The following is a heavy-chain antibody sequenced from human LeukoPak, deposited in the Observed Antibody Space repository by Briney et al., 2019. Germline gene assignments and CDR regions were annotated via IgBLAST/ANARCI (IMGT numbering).Heavy chain of an antibody. V-gene: IGHV7-4-1*02. CDR3: ARKGALWFGELYAFDI. CDR1: GYTFTSYA. Sequence: ASVKVSCKASGYTFTSYAMNWVRQAPGRGLEWMGWIDTNTGNPTYAQGFTGRFVFSLDTSVSTAYLQISSLKAEDTAVYYCARKGALWFGELYAFDIWGQGTMVTVSS. J-gene: IGHJ3*02. CDR2: IDTNTGNP. D-gene: IGHD3-10*01.